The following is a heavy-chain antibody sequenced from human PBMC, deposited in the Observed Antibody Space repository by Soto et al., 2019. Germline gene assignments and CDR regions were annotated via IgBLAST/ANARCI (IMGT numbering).Heavy chain of an antibody. CDR3: ARVTPGNNLYYFSGMDV. CDR1: GFTFGTYA. CDR2: ISYEGSNT. V-gene: IGHV3-30-3*01. D-gene: IGHD1-1*01. J-gene: IGHJ6*02. Sequence: QVQLVESGGGVVQPGRSLRLSCVASGFTFGTYAIHWVRQAPGKGLQWVALISYEGSNTYYADSVKGRFTVSRGNSKNTLYLQMNSLRPEDTGVYYCARVTPGNNLYYFSGMDVWGQGTSVTVSS.